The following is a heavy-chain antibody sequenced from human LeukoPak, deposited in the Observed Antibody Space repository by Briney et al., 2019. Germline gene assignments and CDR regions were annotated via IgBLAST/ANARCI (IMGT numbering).Heavy chain of an antibody. CDR3: ASDTDIAALSSLSY. CDR2: SYYSAST. D-gene: IGHD6-13*01. Sequence: SEPLTLTCTLSGRLNNSYYWSWLRYTPGKGLEWIGDSYYSASTDYSPSLNSRVTITVVPSKKQFSLKLSSVSASDTAVYYCASDTDIAALSSLSYWGQGTLVSVAS. V-gene: IGHV4-59*12. CDR1: GRLNNSYY. J-gene: IGHJ4*02.